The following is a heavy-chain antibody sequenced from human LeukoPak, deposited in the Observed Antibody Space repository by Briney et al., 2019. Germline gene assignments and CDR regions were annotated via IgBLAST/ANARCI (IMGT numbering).Heavy chain of an antibody. Sequence: GESLISCKGSGYSFPSYWISWVRQMPGKGLEWMGRIDPSDSYTSYSPSFQGQVTISADKSISTAYLQWSSLKASDTAMYYCARNDYGDYSAPYYFDYWGQGTLVTVSS. V-gene: IGHV5-10-1*04. D-gene: IGHD4-17*01. CDR3: ARNDYGDYSAPYYFDY. CDR2: IDPSDSYT. CDR1: GYSFPSYW. J-gene: IGHJ4*02.